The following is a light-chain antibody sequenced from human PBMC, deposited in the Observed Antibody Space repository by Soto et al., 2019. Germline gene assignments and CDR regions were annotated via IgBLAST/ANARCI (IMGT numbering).Light chain of an antibody. CDR2: GAS. J-gene: IGKJ4*01. V-gene: IGKV3-15*01. CDR1: QSVSSN. CDR3: QQYNNWPLT. Sequence: DIEMTQSPATLSVSPGERATLSCRASQSVSSNLAWYQQKPGQAPRFLIYGASTRATGIPSRFSGSGSGTEFTLTISSLQSEDFAVYYCQQYNNWPLTFGGGTKVEIK.